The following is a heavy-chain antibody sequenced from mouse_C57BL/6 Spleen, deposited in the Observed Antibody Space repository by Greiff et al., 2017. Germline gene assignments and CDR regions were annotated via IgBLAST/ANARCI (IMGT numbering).Heavy chain of an antibody. CDR1: GYSFTSYY. V-gene: IGHV1-66*01. CDR3: AREGNAMDY. J-gene: IGHJ4*01. Sequence: VNVVESGPELVKPGASVKISCKASGYSFTSYYIHWVKQRPGQGLEWIGWIYPGSGNTKYNEKFKGKATLTADTSSSTAYMQLSSLTSEDSAVYYCAREGNAMDYWGQGTSVTVSS. CDR2: IYPGSGNT.